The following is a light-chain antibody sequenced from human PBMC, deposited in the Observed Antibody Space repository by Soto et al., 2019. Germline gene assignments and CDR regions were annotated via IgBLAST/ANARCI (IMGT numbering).Light chain of an antibody. J-gene: IGKJ4*01. CDR3: QQTYSAPLT. CDR2: AAS. V-gene: IGKV1-39*01. Sequence: DIQMTQSPSSLSASVGDRVTITCRASQSISSYLNWYQQRPGKAPKLLNYAASSLQTGVPSRFTCSGSRTAFNLIISGLQPEDFATYYCQQTYSAPLTFGRETKVEI. CDR1: QSISSY.